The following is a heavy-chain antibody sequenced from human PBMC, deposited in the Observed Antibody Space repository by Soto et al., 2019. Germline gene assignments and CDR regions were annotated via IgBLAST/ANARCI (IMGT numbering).Heavy chain of an antibody. J-gene: IGHJ4*02. V-gene: IGHV3-15*01. CDR3: TTEDIVGATGVDY. CDR2: IKSKTDGGTT. D-gene: IGHD1-26*01. Sequence: EVQLVESGGGLVKPGGSLRLSCAASGFTFSNAWMSWVRQAPGKGLEWVGRIKSKTDGGTTDYAAPVKGRFTISRDXXKNTLYLQMNSLKTEDTAVYYCTTEDIVGATGVDYWGQGTLVTVSS. CDR1: GFTFSNAW.